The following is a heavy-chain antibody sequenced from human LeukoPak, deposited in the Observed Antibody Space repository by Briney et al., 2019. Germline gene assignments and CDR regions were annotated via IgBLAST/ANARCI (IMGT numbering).Heavy chain of an antibody. CDR2: INYSGST. CDR3: ARCYDY. J-gene: IGHJ4*02. CDR1: GGSIIGSTPY. Sequence: SETLSLTCTVSGGSIIGSTPYWGWIRQPPGKGLEWIVIINYSGSTYYNPSLRSRVTISVATSKNQFSLKLNSVTASDRAVYYCARCYDYWGQGSLVTGS. V-gene: IGHV4-39*01.